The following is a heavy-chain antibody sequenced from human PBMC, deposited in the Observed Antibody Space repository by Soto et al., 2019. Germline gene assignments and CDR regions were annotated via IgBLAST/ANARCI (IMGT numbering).Heavy chain of an antibody. Sequence: QVQLRQSGPGLVKPSGTLSLTCAVSGTSISSSHWWTWVRQSPGKGLAWIGHIYHSGMTNYNPSLKSRVTISGAKSNNQFTRKMTSVTAADTAVYYCATLPPRTVVKVSDMPTWGQGTLVGVSS. CDR1: GTSISSSHW. D-gene: IGHD2-15*01. V-gene: IGHV4-4*02. J-gene: IGHJ5*02. CDR2: IYHSGMT. CDR3: ATLPPRTVVKVSDMPT.